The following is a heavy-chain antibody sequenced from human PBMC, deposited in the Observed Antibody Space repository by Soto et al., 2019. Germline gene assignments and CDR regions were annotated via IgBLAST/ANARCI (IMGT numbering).Heavy chain of an antibody. V-gene: IGHV1-69*01. Sequence: QVQLVQSGAEVKKPGSSVKVSCQASGGTFNNFAFTWVRQAPGQGLEWLGGIMPVFHTTNIAQTFQDRITVTTDDFTTPVYMKMTSLRYDDTAVYYCPTATISPVSATLYHYGMDVWGQGTTGTVSS. CDR1: GGTFNNFA. D-gene: IGHD6-25*01. CDR2: IMPVFHTT. CDR3: PTATISPVSATLYHYGMDV. J-gene: IGHJ6*02.